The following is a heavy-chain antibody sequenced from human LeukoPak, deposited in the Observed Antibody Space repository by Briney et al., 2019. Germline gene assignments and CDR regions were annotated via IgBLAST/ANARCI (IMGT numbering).Heavy chain of an antibody. D-gene: IGHD3-22*01. J-gene: IGHJ5*02. Sequence: GGSLRLSCAASGFTFGDFAMNWVRQAPGKGLEWVAFIRRQASGGTTEYAASVKGRFTISRDDSKGIAYSQMNSLKTEDTAVYYCTRWLTVDRAYDPWGQGTLVTVSS. CDR1: GFTFGDFA. V-gene: IGHV3-49*04. CDR2: IRRQASGGTT. CDR3: TRWLTVDRAYDP.